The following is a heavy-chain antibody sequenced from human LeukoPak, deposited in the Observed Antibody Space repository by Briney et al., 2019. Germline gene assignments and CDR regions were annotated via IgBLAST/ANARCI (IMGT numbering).Heavy chain of an antibody. CDR3: AKALWLGELGGFDY. D-gene: IGHD3-10*01. CDR1: GFTFSSYA. J-gene: IGHJ4*02. Sequence: PGGSLRLSCAASGFTFSSYAMHWVRQAPGKGLEWVAVISYDGSNKYYADSVKGRFTISRDNSNNTLSLQMNSLRAEDTALYYCAKALWLGELGGFDYWGQGSLVTVSS. V-gene: IGHV3-30-3*01. CDR2: ISYDGSNK.